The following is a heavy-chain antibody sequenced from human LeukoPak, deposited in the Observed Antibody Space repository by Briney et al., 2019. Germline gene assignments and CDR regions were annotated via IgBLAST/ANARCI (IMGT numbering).Heavy chain of an antibody. CDR2: IYASGTT. CDR3: ARAGYSSSFYWFDP. CDR1: GGSISSGSYY. J-gene: IGHJ5*02. D-gene: IGHD6-13*01. Sequence: SETLSLTCTVSGGSISSGSYYWSWIRQPAGEGLEWIGLIYASGTTNYNPSLKSRVTISVDTSKNQFSLKLSSVTAADMALYYCARAGYSSSFYWFDPWGQGTLVTVSS. V-gene: IGHV4-61*02.